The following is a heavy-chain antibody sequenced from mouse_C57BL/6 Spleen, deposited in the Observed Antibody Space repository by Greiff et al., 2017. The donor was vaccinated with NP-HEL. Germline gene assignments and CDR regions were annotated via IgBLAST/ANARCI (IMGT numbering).Heavy chain of an antibody. J-gene: IGHJ4*01. Sequence: VQLQQPGTELVKPGASVKLSCKASGYTFTSYWMHWVKQRPGQGLEWIGNINPSNGGTNYNEKFKSKATLTVDKSSSTAYMQLSSLTSEDSAVYYCARPQLLRSYAMDYWGQGTSVTVSS. V-gene: IGHV1-53*01. CDR3: ARPQLLRSYAMDY. D-gene: IGHD1-1*01. CDR1: GYTFTSYW. CDR2: INPSNGGT.